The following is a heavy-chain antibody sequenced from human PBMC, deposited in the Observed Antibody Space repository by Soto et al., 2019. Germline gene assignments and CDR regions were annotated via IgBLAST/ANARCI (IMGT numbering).Heavy chain of an antibody. CDR1: GFTFSSYA. D-gene: IGHD5-18*01. J-gene: IGHJ4*02. V-gene: IGHV3-30-3*01. CDR3: ATDTAMDTLFDY. Sequence: QVQLVESGGGVVQPGRSLRLSCAASGFTFSSYAMHWVRQAPGKGLEWVAVISYDGSNKYYADSVKGRFTISRDNSKNTLYLQMNSLRAEDTAVYYCATDTAMDTLFDYWGQGTLVTVSS. CDR2: ISYDGSNK.